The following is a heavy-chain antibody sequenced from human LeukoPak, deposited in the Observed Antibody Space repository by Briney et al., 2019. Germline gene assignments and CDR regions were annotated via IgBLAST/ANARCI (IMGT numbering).Heavy chain of an antibody. CDR2: ISYDGSNK. CDR1: GFTFSSYA. CDR3: ARDRIAAAGTWGDNYFDY. V-gene: IGHV3-30*04. D-gene: IGHD6-13*01. J-gene: IGHJ4*02. Sequence: GRSLRLSCAASGFTFSSYAMHWVRQAPGKGLEWVAVISYDGSNKYYADSVKGRFTISRDNAKNSLYLQMNSLRAEDTAVYYCARDRIAAAGTWGDNYFDYWGQGTLVTVSS.